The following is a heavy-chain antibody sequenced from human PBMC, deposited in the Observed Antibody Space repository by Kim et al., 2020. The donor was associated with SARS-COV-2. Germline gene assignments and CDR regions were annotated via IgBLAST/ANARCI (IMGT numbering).Heavy chain of an antibody. V-gene: IGHV1-18*01. CDR3: ARDLTMVRGVIKDNFDY. D-gene: IGHD3-10*01. CDR1: GYTFTSYG. J-gene: IGHJ4*02. CDR2: ISAYNGNT. Sequence: ASVKVSCKASGYTFTSYGISWVRQAPGQGLEWMGWISAYNGNTNYAQKLQGRVTMTTDTSTSTAYMELRSLRSDDTAVYYCARDLTMVRGVIKDNFDYWGQGTLVTVSS.